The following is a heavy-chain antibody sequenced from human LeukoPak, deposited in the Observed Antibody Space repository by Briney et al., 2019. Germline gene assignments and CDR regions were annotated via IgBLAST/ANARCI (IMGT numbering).Heavy chain of an antibody. CDR2: IYYNGDT. CDR1: GASIRSYIY. Sequence: SETLPLTCTVSGASIRSYIYWGLIRHAPGEGVEVIGTIYYNGDTFYNPSLKSRVTMSVDTSASQFSLKLSSLTAADTAVYYCAVLLYRHYHWFDSWGQGTLVSVSS. CDR3: AVLLYRHYHWFDS. V-gene: IGHV4-59*04. J-gene: IGHJ5*01. D-gene: IGHD3-16*02.